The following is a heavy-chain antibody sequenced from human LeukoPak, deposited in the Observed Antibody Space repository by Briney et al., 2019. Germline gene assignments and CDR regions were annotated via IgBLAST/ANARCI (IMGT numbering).Heavy chain of an antibody. V-gene: IGHV1-69*05. J-gene: IGHJ4*02. CDR3: ASDSSGWYYDY. CDR1: GGPFSSYA. Sequence: KVSCKASGGPFSSYAISWVRQAPEQGLEWMGGIIPIFGTANYAQKFQGRVTITTDESTSTAYMELSSLRSEDTAVYYCASDSSGWYYDYWGQGTLVTVSS. CDR2: IIPIFGTA. D-gene: IGHD6-19*01.